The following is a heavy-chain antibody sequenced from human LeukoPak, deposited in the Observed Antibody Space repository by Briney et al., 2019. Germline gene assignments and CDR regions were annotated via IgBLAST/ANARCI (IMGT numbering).Heavy chain of an antibody. CDR1: GYTFTSYY. Sequence: ASVKVSCKASGYTFTSYYMHWVRQAPGQGLEWMGIINPSGGSTSYAQKFQGRVTMTRDTSTSTVYMELSSLRSEDTAVYYCARDPPRNSRRDPAGDFDYWGQGTLVTVSS. CDR2: INPSGGST. V-gene: IGHV1-46*01. CDR3: ARDPPRNSRRDPAGDFDY. D-gene: IGHD6-13*01. J-gene: IGHJ4*02.